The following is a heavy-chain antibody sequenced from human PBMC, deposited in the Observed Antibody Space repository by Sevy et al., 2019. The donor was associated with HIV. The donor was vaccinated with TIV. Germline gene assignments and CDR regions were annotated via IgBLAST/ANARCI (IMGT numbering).Heavy chain of an antibody. J-gene: IGHJ4*02. CDR2: INEDGGRL. Sequence: GGSLRLSCVASGFTFSGSWMTWVRQAPGKGLERIAFINEDGGRLGYVDSVRGRFTISRENTKNSLYLQMNSLRAEDTAVYFCARDRAYSALDYWGQGTLVTVSS. D-gene: IGHD5-18*01. CDR1: GFTFSGSW. CDR3: ARDRAYSALDY. V-gene: IGHV3-7*01.